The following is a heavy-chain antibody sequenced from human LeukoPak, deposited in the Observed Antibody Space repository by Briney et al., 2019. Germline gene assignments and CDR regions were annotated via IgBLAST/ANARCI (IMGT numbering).Heavy chain of an antibody. J-gene: IGHJ2*01. Sequence: PSETLSLTCTVSGGSISSYYWSWIRQPPGKGLERIGYIYYSGSTNYNPSLKSRVTISVDTSKNQFSLKLSSVTAADTAVYYCARAPSSYGDYGIWYFDLWGRGTLVTVSS. D-gene: IGHD4-17*01. CDR3: ARAPSSYGDYGIWYFDL. CDR1: GGSISSYY. CDR2: IYYSGST. V-gene: IGHV4-59*01.